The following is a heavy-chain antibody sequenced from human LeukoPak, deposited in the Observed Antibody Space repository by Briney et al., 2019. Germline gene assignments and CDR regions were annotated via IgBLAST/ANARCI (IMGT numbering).Heavy chain of an antibody. V-gene: IGHV3-11*04. J-gene: IGHJ4*02. D-gene: IGHD6-19*01. CDR2: ISSSGSTI. CDR3: ARVQRGIAVALDY. Sequence: GSLRLSCAASGFTFSDYYMSWIRQAPGKGLEWVSYISSSGSTIYYADSVKGRFTISRDNVKNLLYLQMNSLRAEDTAVYYCARVQRGIAVALDYWDQGTLATVSS. CDR1: GFTFSDYY.